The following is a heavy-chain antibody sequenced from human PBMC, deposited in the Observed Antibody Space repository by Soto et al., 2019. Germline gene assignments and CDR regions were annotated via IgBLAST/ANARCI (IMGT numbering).Heavy chain of an antibody. J-gene: IGHJ4*02. Sequence: QVQLVQSGAEVKKPGASEKVSCKASGYTFSSHDINWVRQATGQGLEWMGWMNPNTGNTGYKQKFQGRLTMTRNTSISTAYMELRSLRSEDTAVYYCARGAGHDSEDYWGQGTLVTVSS. CDR1: GYTFSSHD. D-gene: IGHD1-1*01. CDR3: ARGAGHDSEDY. CDR2: MNPNTGNT. V-gene: IGHV1-8*01.